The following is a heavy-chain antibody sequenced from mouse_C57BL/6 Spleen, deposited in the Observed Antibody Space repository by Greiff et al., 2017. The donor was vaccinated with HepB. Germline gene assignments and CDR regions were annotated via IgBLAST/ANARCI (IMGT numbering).Heavy chain of an antibody. CDR3: AREGSSGYDYFDY. J-gene: IGHJ2*01. Sequence: EVQRVESGPVLVKPGASVKMSCKASGYTFTDYYMNWVKQSHGKSLEWIGVINPYNGGTSYNQKFKGKATLTVDKSSSTAYMELNSLTSEDSAVYYCAREGSSGYDYFDYWGQGTTLTVSS. V-gene: IGHV1-19*01. CDR2: INPYNGGT. CDR1: GYTFTDYY. D-gene: IGHD3-2*02.